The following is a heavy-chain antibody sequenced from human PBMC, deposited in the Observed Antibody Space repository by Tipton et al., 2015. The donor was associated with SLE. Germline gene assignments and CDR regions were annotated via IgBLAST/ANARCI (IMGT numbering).Heavy chain of an antibody. V-gene: IGHV4-59*01. CDR2: IYYSGST. J-gene: IGHJ6*02. CDR3: ARDAGGGMDV. D-gene: IGHD3-10*01. CDR1: GGSISSYY. Sequence: TLSLTCTVSGGSISSYYWSWIRQPPGKGPEWIGYIYYSGSTNYNPSLKSRVTISVDTSKNQFSLKLSSVTAADTAVYYCARDAGGGMDVWGQGTTVTVSS.